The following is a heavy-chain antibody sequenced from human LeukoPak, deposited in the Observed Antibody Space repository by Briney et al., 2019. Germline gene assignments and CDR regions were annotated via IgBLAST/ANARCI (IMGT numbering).Heavy chain of an antibody. Sequence: GGSLRLSCAASGFTFSSYAMSWVRQAPGKGLEWVSAISGSGGSTYYADSVKGRFTISRDNSKNTLYLQMNSLRAEDTAVYYCAKDRTGSSAYDLYYFDYWGQGTLVTVSS. CDR1: GFTFSSYA. J-gene: IGHJ4*02. V-gene: IGHV3-23*01. D-gene: IGHD5-12*01. CDR2: ISGSGGST. CDR3: AKDRTGSSAYDLYYFDY.